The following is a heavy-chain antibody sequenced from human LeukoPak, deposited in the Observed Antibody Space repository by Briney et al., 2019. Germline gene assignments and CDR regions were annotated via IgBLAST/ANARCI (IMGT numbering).Heavy chain of an antibody. D-gene: IGHD3-22*01. CDR2: MNPNSGNT. CDR3: ARERGDSSGQGYYHYYMDV. J-gene: IGHJ6*03. Sequence: GASVKVSCKASGYTFTSYDINWVRQATGQGLEWMGWMNPNSGNTGYAQKFQGRVTMTRNTSISTAYMELSSLRSEDTAVYYCARERGDSSGQGYYHYYMDVWGKGTTVTISS. V-gene: IGHV1-8*01. CDR1: GYTFTSYD.